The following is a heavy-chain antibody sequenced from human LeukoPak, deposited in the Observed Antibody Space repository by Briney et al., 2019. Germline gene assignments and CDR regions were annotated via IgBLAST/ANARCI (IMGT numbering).Heavy chain of an antibody. CDR2: IIPIFGTA. Sequence: SVKVSCKASGGTFSSYAISWVRQAPGQGLEWMGGIIPIFGTANYAQKFQGRVTITADESTSTAYMELSSLRSEDTAVYYCARPPPTYYHDSSGYWDWGQGTLVTVSS. CDR1: GGTFSSYA. V-gene: IGHV1-69*01. D-gene: IGHD3-22*01. CDR3: ARPPPTYYHDSSGYWD. J-gene: IGHJ4*02.